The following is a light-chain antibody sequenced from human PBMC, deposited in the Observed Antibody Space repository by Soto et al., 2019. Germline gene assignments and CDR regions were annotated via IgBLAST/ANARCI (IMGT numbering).Light chain of an antibody. V-gene: IGKV3-11*01. CDR2: DAS. CDR1: QSVSSY. CDR3: QQRSNWLGT. J-gene: IGKJ2*01. Sequence: EIVLTQSPATLSLSPGERATLSCRASQSVSSYLAWYQQKPGQAPRLLIYDASNRATGIPARFSGSGSGTDFTLTISSLEPEDFAVYYCQQRSNWLGTFGQGTKLESK.